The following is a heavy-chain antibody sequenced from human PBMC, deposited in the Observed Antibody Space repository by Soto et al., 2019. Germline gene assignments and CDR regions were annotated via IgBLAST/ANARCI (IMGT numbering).Heavy chain of an antibody. CDR1: GVSFSGYY. Sequence: SETLSLTCAVYGVSFSGYYWSWIRQPPGKGLEWIGEINHSGSTNYNPSLKSRVTISVDTSKNQFSLKLSSVTAADTAVYYCASSGYSSSWYGDYFDYWGQGTLVTVS. J-gene: IGHJ4*02. V-gene: IGHV4-34*01. CDR3: ASSGYSSSWYGDYFDY. D-gene: IGHD6-13*01. CDR2: INHSGST.